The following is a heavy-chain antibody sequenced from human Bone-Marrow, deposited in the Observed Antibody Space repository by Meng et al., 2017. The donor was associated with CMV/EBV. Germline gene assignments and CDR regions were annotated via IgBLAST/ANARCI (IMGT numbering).Heavy chain of an antibody. CDR3: AKARKSSSWYWFDP. D-gene: IGHD6-13*01. J-gene: IGHJ5*02. V-gene: IGHV3-66*01. CDR1: GFTVSSNY. Sequence: GESLKISCVASGFTVSSNYMSWVRQAPGKGLEWVSVIYSGGATFYADSMKGRFTISRYHSKNTLYLQMNSLRAEDTAVYYCAKARKSSSWYWFDPWGEGTLVTVSS. CDR2: IYSGGAT.